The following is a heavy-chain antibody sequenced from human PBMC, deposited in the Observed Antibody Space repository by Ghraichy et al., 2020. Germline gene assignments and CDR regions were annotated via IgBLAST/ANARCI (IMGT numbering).Heavy chain of an antibody. CDR3: ARAVIGSNGELLNY. D-gene: IGHD3-10*01. J-gene: IGHJ4*02. CDR1: GFTFSSYW. V-gene: IGHV3-7*01. Sequence: GSLRLSCAASGFTFSSYWMSWVRQAPGKGLEWVANIKQAGSEKYYVDSVKGRFTITRDNGKNSLYLQMNSLRVEDTAVYYCARAVIGSNGELLNYWGQGALVTVSS. CDR2: IKQAGSEK.